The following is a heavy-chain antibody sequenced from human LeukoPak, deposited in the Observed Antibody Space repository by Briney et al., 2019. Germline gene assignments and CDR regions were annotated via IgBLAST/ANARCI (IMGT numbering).Heavy chain of an antibody. D-gene: IGHD6-19*01. J-gene: IGHJ4*02. V-gene: IGHV4-61*01. CDR2: IYYSGST. Sequence: SETLSLNCTVSGVSVSSVSYYWSWIRQPPGTVLEWIGYIYYSGSTKYNPSLKRRVTISADTSKNQFSLKLTSVTAADTAVYYCAREAGSSGSFDYWGQGTLVTVSS. CDR1: GVSVSSVSYY. CDR3: AREAGSSGSFDY.